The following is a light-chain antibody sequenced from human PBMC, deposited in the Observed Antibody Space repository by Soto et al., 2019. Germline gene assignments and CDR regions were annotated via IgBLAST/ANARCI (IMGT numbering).Light chain of an antibody. V-gene: IGLV2-8*01. CDR2: DVS. Sequence: QSALTQPPSASGSPGQSVTISCTGTSRDVGGYNYVSWYQQHPGKAPKLMIYDVSKRPSGVPDRFSGSKSGNTASLTVSGLQAEDEADDYCSSYAGSTVVFGGGTKLTVL. CDR3: SSYAGSTVV. CDR1: SRDVGGYNY. J-gene: IGLJ2*01.